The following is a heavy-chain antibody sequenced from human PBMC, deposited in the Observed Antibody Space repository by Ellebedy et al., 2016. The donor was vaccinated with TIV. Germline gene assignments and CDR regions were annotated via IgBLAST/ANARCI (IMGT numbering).Heavy chain of an antibody. V-gene: IGHV3-23*01. J-gene: IGHJ4*02. Sequence: PGGSLRLSCAASGFTFSSYAMSWVRQAPGKGLEWVSSISGSGGRTYYADSVKGRFTISRDNSKNTLYLEMNSLRAEDTAVYYCAKDTFYNSSAYYAYWGQGTLVTVSS. CDR3: AKDTFYNSSAYYAY. CDR1: GFTFSSYA. CDR2: ISGSGGRT. D-gene: IGHD3-22*01.